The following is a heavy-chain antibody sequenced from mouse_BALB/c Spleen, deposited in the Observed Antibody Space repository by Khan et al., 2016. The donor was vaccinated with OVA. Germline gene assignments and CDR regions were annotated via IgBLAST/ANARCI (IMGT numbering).Heavy chain of an antibody. V-gene: IGHV9-3-1*01. Sequence: QIQLVQSGPELKRPGVTVKISCKASGYTFTTYGMNWVKQAPGKGLKWMGWINTYTGEPTYVDDFKGRFAFSLETSASTAYLQINNLKNADTATYFCARVGYSGTMDSWGQGTSVTVSS. CDR3: ARVGYSGTMDS. CDR2: INTYTGEP. CDR1: GYTFTTYG. J-gene: IGHJ4*01. D-gene: IGHD2-14*01.